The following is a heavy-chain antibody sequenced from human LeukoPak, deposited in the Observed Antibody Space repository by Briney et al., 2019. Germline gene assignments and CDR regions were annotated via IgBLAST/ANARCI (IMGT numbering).Heavy chain of an antibody. CDR1: GGSISGSH. CDR3: ARRNDFDI. J-gene: IGHJ3*02. V-gene: IGHV4-59*08. Sequence: PSETLSLTCTVSGGSISGSHWNCIRQPPGKGLEWIGYIYYSGSTDSNPSLKSRVTISVDTSKNQFTLKLTSVTAADTAMYYCARRNDFDIWGPGTMVTVSS. CDR2: IYYSGST.